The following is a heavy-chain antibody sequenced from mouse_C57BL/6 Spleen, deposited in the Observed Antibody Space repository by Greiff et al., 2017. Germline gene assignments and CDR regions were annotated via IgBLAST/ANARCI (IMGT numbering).Heavy chain of an antibody. D-gene: IGHD4-1*02. Sequence: VQLKESGPGLVKPSQSLSLTCSVTGYSITSGYYWNWIRQFPGNKLEWMGYISYDGSNNYNPSLKNRISITRDTSKNQFFLKLNSVTTEDTATYYCARVNWDGYLDDWGQGTTLTVSS. CDR3: ARVNWDGYLDD. J-gene: IGHJ2*01. CDR2: ISYDGSN. CDR1: GYSITSGYY. V-gene: IGHV3-6*01.